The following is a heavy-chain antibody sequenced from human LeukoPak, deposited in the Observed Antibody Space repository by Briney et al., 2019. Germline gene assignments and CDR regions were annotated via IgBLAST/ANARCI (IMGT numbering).Heavy chain of an antibody. CDR2: IWSDGSNK. CDR1: GFTFSSYV. J-gene: IGHJ4*02. V-gene: IGHV3-33*01. Sequence: PGRSLRLSCAASGFTFSSYVMHWVRQAPGKGLEWVAVIWSDGSNKYYADSVKGRFTISRDNSKNTLYLQMNTLRAEDTAVYYCARARGYSYNPLFDCWGQGTLVTVSS. CDR3: ARARGYSYNPLFDC. D-gene: IGHD5-18*01.